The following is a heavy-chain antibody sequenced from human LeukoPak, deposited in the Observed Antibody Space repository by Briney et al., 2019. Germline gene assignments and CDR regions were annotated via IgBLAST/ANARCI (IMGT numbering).Heavy chain of an antibody. V-gene: IGHV4-34*01. D-gene: IGHD2-2*01. Sequence: SETLSLTCAVYGGSFSGYYWSWIRQPPGKGLEWIGEINHSGSTNYNPSLKSRVTISVDRSKNQFSLKLSSVTAADTAVYYCATRRRYCSSTSCYYYYYGMDVWGKGTTVTVSS. CDR3: ATRRRYCSSTSCYYYYYGMDV. CDR1: GGSFSGYY. CDR2: INHSGST. J-gene: IGHJ6*04.